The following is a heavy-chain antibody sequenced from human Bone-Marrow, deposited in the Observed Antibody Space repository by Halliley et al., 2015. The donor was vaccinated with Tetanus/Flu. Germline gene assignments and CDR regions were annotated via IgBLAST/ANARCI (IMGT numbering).Heavy chain of an antibody. CDR3: AREGTKSINGYYYYYGMDV. V-gene: IGHV3-11*05. D-gene: IGHD2-8*01. J-gene: IGHJ6*02. CDR2: SDGGSYT. Sequence: SDGGSYTNYADSVKGPFPISRDHGQNSLYLQMNSLRVEDTAVYYCAREGTKSINGYYYYYGMDVWGQGTTVTVS.